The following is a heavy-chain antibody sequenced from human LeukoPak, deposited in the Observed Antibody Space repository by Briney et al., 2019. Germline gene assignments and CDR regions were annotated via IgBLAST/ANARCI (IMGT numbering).Heavy chain of an antibody. Sequence: PGGSLRLSCAASGFAFSSYNMNWVRQAPGKGLEWVSAISGSGGSTYYADSVKGRITISRDNSKNTLYLQMNSLRAEDTAVYYCAKFRYSSGWYSNAFDIWGQGTMVTVSS. CDR3: AKFRYSSGWYSNAFDI. D-gene: IGHD6-19*01. V-gene: IGHV3-23*01. J-gene: IGHJ3*02. CDR2: ISGSGGST. CDR1: GFAFSSYN.